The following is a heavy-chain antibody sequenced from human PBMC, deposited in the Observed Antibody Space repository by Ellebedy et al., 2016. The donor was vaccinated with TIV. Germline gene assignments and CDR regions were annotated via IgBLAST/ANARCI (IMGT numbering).Heavy chain of an antibody. D-gene: IGHD2-21*02. V-gene: IGHV3-74*01. CDR3: STLSDTGY. CDR2: INGDGGFT. J-gene: IGHJ4*01. CDR1: GFPFSRHW. Sequence: GESLKISCAASGFPFSRHWMHWIRQAPGKGLVWLSRINGDGGFTSHADFVKGRFTISRDNAKNTLYLQMNILKAEDTAMYYCSTLSDTGYWGHGTLVTVSS.